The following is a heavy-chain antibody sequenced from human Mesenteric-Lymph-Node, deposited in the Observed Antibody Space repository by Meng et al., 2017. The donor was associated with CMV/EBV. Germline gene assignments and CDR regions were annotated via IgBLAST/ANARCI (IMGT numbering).Heavy chain of an antibody. J-gene: IGHJ4*02. CDR1: GYTFTSYG. CDR2: ISAYNGNT. D-gene: IGHD6-13*01. CDR3: ARDRYSSSWSTFDY. Sequence: SGYTFTSYGISWVRQAPGQGLEWMGWISAYNGNTNYAQKLQGRVTMTTDTSTSTAYMELRSLRSDDTAVYYCARDRYSSSWSTFDYWGQGTLVTVSS. V-gene: IGHV1-18*01.